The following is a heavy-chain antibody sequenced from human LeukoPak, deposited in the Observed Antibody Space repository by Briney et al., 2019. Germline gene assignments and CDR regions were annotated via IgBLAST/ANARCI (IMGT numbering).Heavy chain of an antibody. CDR2: ISSSSSYI. CDR1: GFTFSSYS. CDR3: AKELYYYDSSGAAFDY. V-gene: IGHV3-21*04. D-gene: IGHD3-22*01. J-gene: IGHJ4*02. Sequence: GGSLRLSCAASGFTFSSYSMNWVRQAPGKGLEWVSSISSSSSYIYYADSVKGRFTISRDNAKNSLYLQLNSLRAEDTALYYCAKELYYYDSSGAAFDYWGQGTLVTVSS.